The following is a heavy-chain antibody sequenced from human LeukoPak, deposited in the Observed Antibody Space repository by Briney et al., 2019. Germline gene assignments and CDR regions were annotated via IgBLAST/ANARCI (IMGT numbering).Heavy chain of an antibody. D-gene: IGHD2-2*01. J-gene: IGHJ5*02. CDR2: IYYSGST. CDR1: GGSISSSSYY. Sequence: PSETLSLTCTVSGGSISSSSYYWGWIRQPPGKGLKRIGSIYYSGSTYYNPSLKSRVTISVDTSKNQFSLKLSSVNAADTAVYYCARPGGRYCSSTSCSNWFDPWGQGTLVTVSS. V-gene: IGHV4-39*01. CDR3: ARPGGRYCSSTSCSNWFDP.